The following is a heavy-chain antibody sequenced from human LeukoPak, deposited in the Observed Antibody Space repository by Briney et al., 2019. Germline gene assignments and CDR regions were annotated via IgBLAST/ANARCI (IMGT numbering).Heavy chain of an antibody. CDR3: ATVVREYFDTSGYYNY. Sequence: ASVKVSCKVSGYTLTEYSIHWVRHSPGTGLEWLGGFDPEDGETIYAQKFQGRVTMTEDTSIDTAYMELSSLRSEDTALYYCATVVREYFDTSGYYNYWGQGTLVTVSS. V-gene: IGHV1-24*01. CDR2: FDPEDGET. D-gene: IGHD3-22*01. J-gene: IGHJ4*02. CDR1: GYTLTEYS.